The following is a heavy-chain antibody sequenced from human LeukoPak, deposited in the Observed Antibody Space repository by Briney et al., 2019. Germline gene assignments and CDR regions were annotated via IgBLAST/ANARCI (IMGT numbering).Heavy chain of an antibody. Sequence: AGGSLRLSCAASGFTFSSYRMHWVRQAPGKGLEWVAFIGYDGSNKYYAGSVKGRFPIFRDNSKDTLYLQMETLRAEDTAVYFCAKGVVGATFQDAFDIWGQGTMVTVSS. J-gene: IGHJ3*02. CDR2: IGYDGSNK. CDR3: AKGVVGATFQDAFDI. V-gene: IGHV3-30*02. D-gene: IGHD1-26*01. CDR1: GFTFSSYR.